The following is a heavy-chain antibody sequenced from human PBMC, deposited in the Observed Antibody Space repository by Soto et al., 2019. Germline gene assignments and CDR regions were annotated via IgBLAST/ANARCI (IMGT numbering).Heavy chain of an antibody. Sequence: ASVKVSCKASGYTFTGYYMHWVRQAPGQGLEWMGWINPNSGGTNYAQKFQGRVTMTRDTSISTAYMELSRLRSDDTAVYYCAKDRMIRDVYFDYWGQGTLVTVSS. CDR1: GYTFTGYY. D-gene: IGHD3-10*01. J-gene: IGHJ4*02. CDR3: AKDRMIRDVYFDY. CDR2: INPNSGGT. V-gene: IGHV1-2*02.